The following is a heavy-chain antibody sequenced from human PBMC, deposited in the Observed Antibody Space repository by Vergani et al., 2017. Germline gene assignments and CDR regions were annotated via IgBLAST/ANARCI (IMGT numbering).Heavy chain of an antibody. J-gene: IGHJ4*02. V-gene: IGHV3-33*08. CDR1: GFTFSSYG. CDR2: IWYDGSNK. Sequence: VQLLESGGGLVQPGGSLRLSCAASGFTFSSYGMHWVRQAPGKGLEWVAVIWYDGSNKYYADSVKGRFTSSRDNSKNTLYLQMNSLRAEDTAVYYCARKGVAVAGKGYLDYWGQGTLVTVSS. CDR3: ARKGVAVAGKGYLDY. D-gene: IGHD6-19*01.